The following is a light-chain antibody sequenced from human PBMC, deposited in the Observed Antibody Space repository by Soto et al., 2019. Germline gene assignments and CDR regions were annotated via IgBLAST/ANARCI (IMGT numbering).Light chain of an antibody. CDR1: SSDVGGYNY. J-gene: IGLJ1*01. CDR3: NSYTSSSTYV. V-gene: IGLV2-14*01. CDR2: EVS. Sequence: QSLLTQPASVSGSPGQSITISCTGTSSDVGGYNYVPWYQQHPGKAPKLMIYEVSNRPSGVSNRFSGSKSGNTASLTISGLQAEDEADYYCNSYTSSSTYVFGTGTKVTVL.